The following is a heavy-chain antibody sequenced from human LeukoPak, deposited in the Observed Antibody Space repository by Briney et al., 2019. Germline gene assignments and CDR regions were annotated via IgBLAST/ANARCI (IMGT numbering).Heavy chain of an antibody. CDR3: AKDFLGYCSGGSCYRINYFDY. Sequence: GGSLRLSCAASGFTFSSYGMHWVRQAPGKGLEWVAVISYDGSNKYYADSVKGRFTISRDNSKNTLYLQMNSLRAEDTAVYYCAKDFLGYCSGGSCYRINYFDYWGQGTLVTVSS. CDR2: ISYDGSNK. CDR1: GFTFSSYG. J-gene: IGHJ4*02. D-gene: IGHD2-15*01. V-gene: IGHV3-30*18.